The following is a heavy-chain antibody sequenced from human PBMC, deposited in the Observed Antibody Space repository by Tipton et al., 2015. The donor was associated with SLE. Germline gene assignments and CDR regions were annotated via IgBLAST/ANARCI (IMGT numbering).Heavy chain of an antibody. CDR3: ARGTYYDFWSGQWDYYYYGMDV. D-gene: IGHD3-3*01. V-gene: IGHV4-59*01. CDR1: GGSISSYN. J-gene: IGHJ6*02. Sequence: TLSLTCTVSGGSISSYNWSLIRQPPGKGLEWIGYIYYSGSTNYNPSLKSRVTISVDTSKNQFSLKLSSVTAADTAVYYCARGTYYDFWSGQWDYYYYGMDVWGQGTTVTVSS. CDR2: IYYSGST.